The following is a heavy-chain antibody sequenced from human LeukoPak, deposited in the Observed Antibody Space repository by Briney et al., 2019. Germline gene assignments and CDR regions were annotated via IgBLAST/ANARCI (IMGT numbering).Heavy chain of an antibody. CDR2: IQYDGSYK. D-gene: IGHD3-9*01. Sequence: GGSLRLSCAASGFTFSSYGMHWVRQAPGKGLEWVAFIQYDGSYKDYGDSVKGRFTISRDNSKNTLYLQMNSLRAEDTAVYYCAKMDYDILTGYYDAFDIWGQGTMVTVSS. J-gene: IGHJ3*02. V-gene: IGHV3-30*02. CDR3: AKMDYDILTGYYDAFDI. CDR1: GFTFSSYG.